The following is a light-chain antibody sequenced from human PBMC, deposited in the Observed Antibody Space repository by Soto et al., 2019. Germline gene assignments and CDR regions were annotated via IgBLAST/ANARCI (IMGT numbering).Light chain of an antibody. Sequence: QSALTQPPSASGSPGQSVAISCTGTSSDVGGYNYVSWYQQHPGKAPKFMIYEISKRPSGVPDRFSGSKSGNTASLTVSGLQAEDEADYYCSSYAGTHIVFGTGTKVTVL. CDR1: SSDVGGYNY. CDR3: SSYAGTHIV. CDR2: EIS. V-gene: IGLV2-8*01. J-gene: IGLJ1*01.